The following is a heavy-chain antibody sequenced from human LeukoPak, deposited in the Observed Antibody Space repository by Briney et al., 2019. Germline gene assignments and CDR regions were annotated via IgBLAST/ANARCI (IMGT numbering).Heavy chain of an antibody. CDR1: GGSISSYY. J-gene: IGHJ5*02. CDR3: ARRRLLWFGEFGWFDP. V-gene: IGHV4-59*01. D-gene: IGHD3-10*01. Sequence: SGTLSLTCTVSGGSISSYYWSWIRQPPGKGLEWIGYIYYSGSTNYKPSLKSRVTISVGTSKNQFSLKLSSVTAADTAVYYCARRRLLWFGEFGWFDPWGQGTLVTVSS. CDR2: IYYSGST.